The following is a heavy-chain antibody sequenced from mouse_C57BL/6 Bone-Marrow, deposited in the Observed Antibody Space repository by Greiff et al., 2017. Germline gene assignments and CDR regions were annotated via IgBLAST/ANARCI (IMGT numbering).Heavy chain of an antibody. CDR2: IYPGDGDT. V-gene: IGHV1-82*01. CDR1: GYAFSSSW. CDR3: ARSDGYYCMDY. Sequence: VKLMESGPELVKPGASVKISCKASGYAFSSSWMNWVKQRPGKGLEWIGRIYPGDGDTNYNGKFKGKATLTADKSSSTAYMQLSSLTSEDSAVYFCARSDGYYCMDYWGQGTSVTVSS. J-gene: IGHJ4*01. D-gene: IGHD2-3*01.